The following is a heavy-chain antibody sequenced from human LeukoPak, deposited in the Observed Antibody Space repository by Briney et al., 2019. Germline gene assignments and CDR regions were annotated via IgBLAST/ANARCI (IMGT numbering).Heavy chain of an antibody. J-gene: IGHJ3*02. Sequence: GASVKVSCKASGYTFTGYYMHWVRQAPGQGLEWMGWINPNSGGTNYAQKFQGRVTMTRDTSISTAYMELSRLRSDDTAVYYCATYQNNWNWNAEDAFDIWGQGTMVTVSS. CDR2: INPNSGGT. V-gene: IGHV1-2*02. CDR1: GYTFTGYY. CDR3: ATYQNNWNWNAEDAFDI. D-gene: IGHD1-7*01.